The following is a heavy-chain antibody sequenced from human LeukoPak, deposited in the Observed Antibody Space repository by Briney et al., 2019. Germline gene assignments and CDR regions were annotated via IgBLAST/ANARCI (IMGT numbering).Heavy chain of an antibody. V-gene: IGHV1-18*01. CDR1: GYTFTSYG. CDR2: ISAYNGNT. D-gene: IGHD3-9*01. J-gene: IGHJ6*02. Sequence: ASVKVSCKASGYTFTSYGISWVRQAPGQGPEWMGWISAYNGNTNYAQKLQGRVTMTTDTSTSTAYMELRSLRSDDTAVYYCARDGAYYDILTGYYSHYGMDVWGQGTTVTVSS. CDR3: ARDGAYYDILTGYYSHYGMDV.